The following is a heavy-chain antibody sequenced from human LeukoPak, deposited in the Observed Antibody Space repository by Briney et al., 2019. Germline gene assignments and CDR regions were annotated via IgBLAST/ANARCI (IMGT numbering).Heavy chain of an antibody. CDR3: AKPSGSYDHFDY. J-gene: IGHJ4*02. CDR2: ISYDGSNK. D-gene: IGHD1-26*01. CDR1: GFTFSNYD. V-gene: IGHV3-30*18. Sequence: GGSLRLSCAASGFTFSNYDMHWVRQAPGEGLEWVALISYDGSNKYYVDSVKGRFTISRDNSKNMLSLQMNSLRAEDTAVYYCAKPSGSYDHFDYWGQGTLVTVSS.